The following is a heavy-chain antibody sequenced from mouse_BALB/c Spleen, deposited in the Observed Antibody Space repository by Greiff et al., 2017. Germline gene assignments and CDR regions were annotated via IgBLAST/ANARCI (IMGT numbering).Heavy chain of an antibody. V-gene: IGHV1-4*02. CDR1: GYTFTSYT. Sequence: QVQLKQSAAELARPGASVKMSCKASGYTFTSYTMHWVKQRPGQGLEWIGYINPSSGYTEYNQKFKDKTTLTADKSSSTAYMQLSSLTSEDSAVYYCARGDDLYAMDYWGQGTSVTVSS. CDR3: ARGDDLYAMDY. J-gene: IGHJ4*01. CDR2: INPSSGYT.